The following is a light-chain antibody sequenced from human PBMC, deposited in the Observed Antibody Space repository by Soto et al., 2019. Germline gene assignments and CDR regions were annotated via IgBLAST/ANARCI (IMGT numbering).Light chain of an antibody. CDR1: SGDVGSYSP. Sequence: PGSVSGCAGESITISCTGTSGDVGSYSPVCWYQQLPGKAPKLIIYEVRKRPSGVSNRFSGSKSGNTASLTISGLQAEDEAEYFCCSYAGGDTFSLFGTWTTVTVL. CDR3: CSYAGGDTFSL. CDR2: EVR. J-gene: IGLJ1*01. V-gene: IGLV2-23*02.